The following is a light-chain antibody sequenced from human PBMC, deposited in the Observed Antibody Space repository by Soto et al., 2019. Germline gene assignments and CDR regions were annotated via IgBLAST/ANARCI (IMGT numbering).Light chain of an antibody. J-gene: IGKJ2*01. CDR3: QQYNSYPYT. Sequence: DMQVTQSPSTLSASVGDRVTITCRTSQRITNWLAWYQQKPGKAPKLLIYGASTLETGAPSRFSGSGSGTEFTLTISSLQPDDFATYFCQQYNSYPYTSGQGTKLEIK. CDR1: QRITNW. V-gene: IGKV1-5*01. CDR2: GAS.